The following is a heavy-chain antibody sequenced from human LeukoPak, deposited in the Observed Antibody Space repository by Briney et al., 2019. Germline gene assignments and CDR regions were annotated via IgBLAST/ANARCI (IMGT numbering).Heavy chain of an antibody. CDR3: ARDSVAVRPGWFDP. J-gene: IGHJ5*02. D-gene: IGHD6-6*01. V-gene: IGHV1-18*01. Sequence: ASVKVSCKASVYSFTTYGINWVRQAPGQGLEWLGWISVYNGNTKYPQKFQGRVTMTTDTSTSTAYMELRSLRSDDTAVYHCARDSVAVRPGWFDPWGQGTLVIVSS. CDR2: ISVYNGNT. CDR1: VYSFTTYG.